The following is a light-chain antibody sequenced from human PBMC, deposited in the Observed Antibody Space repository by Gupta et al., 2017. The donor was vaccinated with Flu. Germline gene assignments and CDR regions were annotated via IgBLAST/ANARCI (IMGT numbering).Light chain of an antibody. V-gene: IGLV3-21*02. CDR1: TIGSKS. Sequence: SYVLTQPPSVSVAPGQTARITCGGRTIGSKSVHWYQQKPGQAPVLVVNDDSDRPSGIPERFSGSNPGNTATLTATLTISRVEVGDEADYYCQVWDSSSDHVAFGGGTKLTVL. CDR3: QVWDSSSDHVA. J-gene: IGLJ2*01. CDR2: DDS.